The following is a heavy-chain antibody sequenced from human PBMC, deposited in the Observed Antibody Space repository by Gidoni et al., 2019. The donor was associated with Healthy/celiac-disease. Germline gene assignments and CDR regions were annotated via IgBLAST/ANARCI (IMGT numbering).Heavy chain of an antibody. J-gene: IGHJ4*02. D-gene: IGHD3-22*01. V-gene: IGHV3-23*01. CDR1: GFTFSRYA. CDR2: VGGGGGSA. Sequence: EVQLLASGGGLVQPGGSLRLSCSASGFTFSRYAMNWVRPAPGKGLEWVSAVGGGGGSAYCGDCVKRRFTISRDNSKNTLYLQMNSLRDEDTAVYHCATPPPEYYYDSSGYLTPYYWGQGTLVTVSS. CDR3: ATPPPEYYYDSSGYLTPYY.